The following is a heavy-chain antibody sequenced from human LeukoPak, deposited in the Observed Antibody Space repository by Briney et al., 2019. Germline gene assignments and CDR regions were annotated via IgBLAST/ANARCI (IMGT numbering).Heavy chain of an antibody. CDR2: ISAYNGNT. D-gene: IGHD6-19*01. CDR1: GYTFTSYG. CDR3: ARHSSGWTFFDY. V-gene: IGHV1-18*01. J-gene: IGHJ4*02. Sequence: ASVKVSCKAFGYTFTSYGISWVRQAPGQGLEWMGWISAYNGNTNYAQKLQGRVTVTTDTSTSTAYMELRSLRSDDTAVYYCARHSSGWTFFDYWGQGTLVTVSS.